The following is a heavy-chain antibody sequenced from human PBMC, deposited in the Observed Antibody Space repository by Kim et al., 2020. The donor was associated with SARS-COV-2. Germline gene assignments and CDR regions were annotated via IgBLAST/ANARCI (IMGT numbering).Heavy chain of an antibody. D-gene: IGHD3-22*01. CDR2: ISSSSSTI. J-gene: IGHJ6*03. CDR1: GFTFSSYS. CDR3: ARAQSYDGEYYYYYYYYMDV. V-gene: IGHV3-48*02. Sequence: GGSLRLSCAASGFTFSSYSMNWVRQAPGKGLEWVSYISSSSSTIYYADSVKGRFTISRDNAKNSLYLQMNSLRDEDTAVYYCARAQSYDGEYYYYYYYYMDVWGKGTTVTVSS.